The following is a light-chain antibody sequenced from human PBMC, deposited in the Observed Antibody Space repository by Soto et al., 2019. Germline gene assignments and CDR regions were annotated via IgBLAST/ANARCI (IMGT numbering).Light chain of an antibody. CDR1: SSDVGGYNY. CDR3: NSYTSSATVV. CDR2: GVS. J-gene: IGLJ2*01. V-gene: IGLV2-14*01. Sequence: QSVLTQPASVSGSPGQSITISCTGNSSDVGGYNYVSWYQQHPGKAPKLMIYGVSNRPSGVSNRFSGSKSGNTASLTISGLQAEDEADYYCNSYTSSATVVFGGGTKLTVL.